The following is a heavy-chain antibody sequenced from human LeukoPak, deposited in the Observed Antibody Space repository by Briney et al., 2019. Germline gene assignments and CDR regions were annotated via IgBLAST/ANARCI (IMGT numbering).Heavy chain of an antibody. D-gene: IGHD3-22*01. CDR1: GGSFSGYY. CDR3: ARGRKVPDCYDSSGYYYHFDY. CDR2: INHSGST. Sequence: TPSETLSLTCAVYGGSFSGYYWSWIRQPPGKGLEWIGEINHSGSTNYNPSLKSRVTISVDTSKNQFSLKLSSVTAADTAVYYCARGRKVPDCYDSSGYYYHFDYWGQGTLVTVSS. J-gene: IGHJ4*02. V-gene: IGHV4-34*01.